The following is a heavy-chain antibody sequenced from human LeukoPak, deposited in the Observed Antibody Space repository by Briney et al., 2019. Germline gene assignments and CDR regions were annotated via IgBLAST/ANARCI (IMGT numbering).Heavy chain of an antibody. CDR2: INHSGST. CDR1: GGSFSGYY. Sequence: SETLSFTCAVYGGSFSGYYWSWIRQPPGKGLEWIGEINHSGSTNYNPSLKSRVTISVDTSKNQFSLKLSSVTAADTAVYYCAREQKGYSSGWYISYYYYMDVWGKGTTVTISS. V-gene: IGHV4-34*01. J-gene: IGHJ6*03. D-gene: IGHD6-19*01. CDR3: AREQKGYSSGWYISYYYYMDV.